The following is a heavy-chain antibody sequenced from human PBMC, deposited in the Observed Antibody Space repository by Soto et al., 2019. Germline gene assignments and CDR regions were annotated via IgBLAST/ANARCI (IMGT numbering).Heavy chain of an antibody. J-gene: IGHJ6*02. D-gene: IGHD3-10*01. CDR3: AIVLWLNGMDV. CDR1: GGSISSGDYY. Sequence: QVQLQESGPGLVKPSQTLSLTCTVSGGSISSGDYYWSWIRPPPGKGLEWIGYLYYSGSTYYNKSLKSRVTISVDTYKNQFALKLSSVTAADTAVYYCAIVLWLNGMDVWGQGTTVTVAS. CDR2: LYYSGST. V-gene: IGHV4-30-4*01.